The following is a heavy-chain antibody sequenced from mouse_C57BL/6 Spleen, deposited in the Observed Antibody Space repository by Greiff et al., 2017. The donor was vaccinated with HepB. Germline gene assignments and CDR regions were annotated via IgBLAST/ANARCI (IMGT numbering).Heavy chain of an antibody. CDR1: GYTFTDYE. J-gene: IGHJ4*01. CDR2: IDPETGGT. V-gene: IGHV1-15*01. CDR3: TRGGNYDAMDY. D-gene: IGHD2-1*01. Sequence: VKLQESGAELVRPGASVTLSCKASGYTFTDYEMHWVKQTPVHGLEWIGAIDPETGGTAYNQKFKGKAILTADKSSSTAYMELRSLTSEDSAVYYCTRGGNYDAMDYWGQGTSVTVSS.